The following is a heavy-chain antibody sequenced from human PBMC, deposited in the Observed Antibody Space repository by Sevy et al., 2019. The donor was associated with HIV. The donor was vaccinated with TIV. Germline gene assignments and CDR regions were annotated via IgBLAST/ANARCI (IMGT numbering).Heavy chain of an antibody. CDR1: GYTFTSYD. V-gene: IGHV1-8*01. CDR2: MNPNSGNT. D-gene: IGHD7-27*01. CDR3: ARGRLTGIGFDY. J-gene: IGHJ4*02. Sequence: ASVKVSCKASGYTFTSYDINWVRQATGHGLEWMGWMNPNSGNTGYAQKFQGRVTMTRNTSISTAYMELSSLRSEDTAVYYCARGRLTGIGFDYWGQGTLVTVSS.